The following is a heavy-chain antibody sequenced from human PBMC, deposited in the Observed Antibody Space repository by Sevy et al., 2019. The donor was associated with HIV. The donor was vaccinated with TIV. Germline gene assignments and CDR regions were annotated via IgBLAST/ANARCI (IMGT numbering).Heavy chain of an antibody. D-gene: IGHD3-22*01. CDR2: ISNGGERT. V-gene: IGHV3-23*01. CDR3: AKSLYDSTGYYPVLDY. CDR1: GFTFNTYA. Sequence: GGSLRLSCEASGFTFNTYAMNWVRQAPGKGLEWVSGISNGGERTDYTDSVKGRVTISRDNFKNTLFLLLNSLRADDTAVYYCAKSLYDSTGYYPVLDYWGQGTPVTVSS. J-gene: IGHJ4*02.